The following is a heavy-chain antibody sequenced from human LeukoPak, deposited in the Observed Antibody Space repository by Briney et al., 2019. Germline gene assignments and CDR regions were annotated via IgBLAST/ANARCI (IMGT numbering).Heavy chain of an antibody. CDR3: ARAGLVATIDGWFDP. J-gene: IGHJ5*02. CDR1: GGTFSSYA. D-gene: IGHD5-12*01. Sequence: SVKVSCKASGGTFSSYAISWVRQAPGQGLEWMGGIIPIFGTANYAQKFQGRVTITTDESTSTAYMELSSLRSEDTAAYYCARAGLVATIDGWFDPWGQGTLVTVSS. V-gene: IGHV1-69*05. CDR2: IIPIFGTA.